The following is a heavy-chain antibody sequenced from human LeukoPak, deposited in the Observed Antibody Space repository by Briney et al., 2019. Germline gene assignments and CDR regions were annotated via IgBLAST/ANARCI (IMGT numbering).Heavy chain of an antibody. V-gene: IGHV1-2*02. CDR1: RYTFTRYY. CDR2: IHPNSGGT. J-gene: IGHJ3*02. D-gene: IGHD3-9*01. Sequence: ASVNVSCKASRYTFTRYYMHWVRPAPGQGVEWMGWIHPNSGGTNYAQKFQGRVTMTRDTSISTAYMELSRLRSDDTAVYYCARAYYDILTGYYINAFDIWGQGTMVTVSS. CDR3: ARAYYDILTGYYINAFDI.